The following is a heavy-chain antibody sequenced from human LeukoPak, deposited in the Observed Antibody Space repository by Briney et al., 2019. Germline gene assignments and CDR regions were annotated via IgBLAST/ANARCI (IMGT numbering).Heavy chain of an antibody. V-gene: IGHV3-21*01. J-gene: IGHJ3*02. CDR3: ARDWGSYSSSFRNAFDI. Sequence: GGSLRLSCAASGFTFSSYSMNWVRQAPGKGLEGVSSISSSSYIYYADSVKGRFTISRDNAKNSLYLQMNSLRAEDTAVYYCARDWGSYSSSFRNAFDIWGQGTMVTVSS. D-gene: IGHD6-6*01. CDR1: GFTFSSYS. CDR2: ISSSSYI.